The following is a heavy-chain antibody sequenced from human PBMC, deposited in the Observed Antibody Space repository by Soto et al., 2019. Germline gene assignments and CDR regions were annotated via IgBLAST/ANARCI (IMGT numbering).Heavy chain of an antibody. CDR3: ARGQGTGTTGVFDY. D-gene: IGHD1-7*01. J-gene: IGHJ4*02. CDR1: GDSVSRNSPT. CDR2: TYYTSRWYS. Sequence: PSQTLSLTCAISGDSVSRNSPTWNWIRQSPSRGLEWLGRTYYTSRWYSDYTGSVKSRITINSDTSKNQFSLQLNSVTPEDTAVYYCARGQGTGTTGVFDYWGQGTLVTVSS. V-gene: IGHV6-1*01.